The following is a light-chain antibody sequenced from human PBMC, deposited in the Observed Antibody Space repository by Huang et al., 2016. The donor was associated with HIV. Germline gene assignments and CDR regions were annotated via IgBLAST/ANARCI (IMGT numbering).Light chain of an antibody. CDR1: QSVDSY. V-gene: IGKV3-11*01. J-gene: IGKJ2*01. CDR3: QQRGNWPQT. Sequence: EIVLTQSPATLSLSPGERATLSCRASQSVDSYLAWYQQKPGQAPRLLIHDASNRATGIPARIIGSGSGTDFTLTISSLEPEDFAVYYCQQRGNWPQTFGQGTKLEIK. CDR2: DAS.